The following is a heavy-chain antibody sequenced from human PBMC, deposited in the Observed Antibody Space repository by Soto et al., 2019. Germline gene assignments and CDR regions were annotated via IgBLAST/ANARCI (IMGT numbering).Heavy chain of an antibody. D-gene: IGHD6-13*01. V-gene: IGHV4-31*03. CDR1: GGSISSGGYY. J-gene: IGHJ4*02. CDR2: IYYSGST. Sequence: QLQLQEPGPGLVKPSQTLSLTCTVSGGSISSGGYYWSWTRQHPGKGLEWIGYIYYSGSTYYNPSLKSRVTISVDTSKNEFSLQLSSVTAADTAVYYCARGIAAAVVEYWGQGPLVTVSS. CDR3: ARGIAAAVVEY.